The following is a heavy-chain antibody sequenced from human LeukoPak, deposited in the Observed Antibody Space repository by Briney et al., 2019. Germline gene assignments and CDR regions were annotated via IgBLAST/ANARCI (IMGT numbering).Heavy chain of an antibody. D-gene: IGHD6-19*01. CDR2: IYTSGSP. J-gene: IGHJ6*03. CDR1: GGSISSYY. V-gene: IGHV4-4*07. Sequence: SETLSLTCTVSGGSISSYYWSWIRQPAGKGLEWIGRIYTSGSPNYNPSLKSRVTMSVDTSKNQFSLKLSSVTAAGTAVYYRAREGQWLVRGYYYMDVWGKGTTVTVSS. CDR3: AREGQWLVRGYYYMDV.